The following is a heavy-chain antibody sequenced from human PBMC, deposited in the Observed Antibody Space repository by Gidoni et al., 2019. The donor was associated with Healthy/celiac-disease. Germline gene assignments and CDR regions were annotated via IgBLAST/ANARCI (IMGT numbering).Heavy chain of an antibody. CDR1: GFTFDDYA. CDR2: ISWDGGST. Sequence: EVQLVESGGVVVQPGGYLRLSCAASGFTFDDYAMHWVRQAPGKGLEWVSLISWDGGSTYYADSVKGRFTISRDNSKNSLYLQMNSLRAEDTALYYCAKAKGDCTNGVCLGWYFDLWGRGTLVTVSS. D-gene: IGHD2-8*01. V-gene: IGHV3-43D*04. J-gene: IGHJ2*01. CDR3: AKAKGDCTNGVCLGWYFDL.